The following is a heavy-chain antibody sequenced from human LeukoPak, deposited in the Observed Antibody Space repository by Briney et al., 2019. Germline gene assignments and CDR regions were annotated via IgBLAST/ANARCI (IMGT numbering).Heavy chain of an antibody. D-gene: IGHD3-3*01. CDR1: GGSISSSSYY. CDR2: IYYSGST. Sequence: SETLSLTCTVSGGSISSSSYYWGWIRQPPGKGLEWIGSIYYSGSTYYNPSLKSRVTISVDTSKNQFSLKLSSVTAADTAVYYRAGIGYYDFWSGPRNDYWGQGTLVTVSS. J-gene: IGHJ4*02. CDR3: AGIGYYDFWSGPRNDY. V-gene: IGHV4-39*01.